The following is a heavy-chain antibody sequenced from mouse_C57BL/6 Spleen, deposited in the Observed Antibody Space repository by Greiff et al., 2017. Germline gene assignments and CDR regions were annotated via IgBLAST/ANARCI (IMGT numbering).Heavy chain of an antibody. CDR1: GYTFTSYW. CDR3: ARSNYGSSPAWFAY. D-gene: IGHD1-1*01. V-gene: IGHV1-55*01. Sequence: QVQLQQSGAELVKPGASVKMSCKASGYTFTSYWITWVKQRPGQGLEWIGDIYPGSGSTNYNEKFKSKATLTVDTSSSTAYMQLSSLTSEDSAVYYCARSNYGSSPAWFAYWGQGTLVTVSA. J-gene: IGHJ3*01. CDR2: IYPGSGST.